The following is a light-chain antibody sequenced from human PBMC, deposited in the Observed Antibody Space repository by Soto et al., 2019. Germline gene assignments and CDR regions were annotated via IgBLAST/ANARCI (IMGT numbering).Light chain of an antibody. V-gene: IGKV3-20*01. CDR2: GAS. Sequence: EIVLTQSPGPLSLSPGERATLSCRASQSVGNNYLARYQQKPGQAPILLIYGASNRATGIPDRFSGSVSGTDFTLTISRLEPEDFAVYYCQQYGSSGTFGQGTKV. CDR3: QQYGSSGT. J-gene: IGKJ1*01. CDR1: QSVGNNY.